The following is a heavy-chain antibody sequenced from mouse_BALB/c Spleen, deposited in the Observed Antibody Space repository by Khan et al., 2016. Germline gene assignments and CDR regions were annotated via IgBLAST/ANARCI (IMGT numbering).Heavy chain of an antibody. CDR3: ARLALLDNYLAY. CDR2: FYPGSGSI. Sequence: QVQLQQSGAELVKPGASVKLSCKASGYTFTEYVIHWVKQRYGQGLEWIGWFYPGSGSIKYNEKFKDKATLTADKSSSTVYLELSRLTSADSAVXCCARLALLDNYLAYWGQGTLVTVSA. V-gene: IGHV1-62-2*01. CDR1: GYTFTEYV. D-gene: IGHD1-3*01. J-gene: IGHJ3*01.